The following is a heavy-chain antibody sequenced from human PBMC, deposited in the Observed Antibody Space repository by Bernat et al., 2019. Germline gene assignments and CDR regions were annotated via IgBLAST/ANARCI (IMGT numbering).Heavy chain of an antibody. V-gene: IGHV6-1*01. J-gene: IGHJ4*02. CDR2: THYRSKWYN. CDR1: GDSVSSNLAA. CDR3: ARDNPLDYGDYVGY. D-gene: IGHD4-17*01. Sequence: QVQLQQSGPGLVKPSQTLSLTCAISGDSVSSNLAAWHCIRRSTSRGLEWLGRTHYRSKWYNDYAVSVKSRITINPDTSNNRFSLQLSSVTPEDTAEYYCARDNPLDYGDYVGYWGQGTLVTVSS.